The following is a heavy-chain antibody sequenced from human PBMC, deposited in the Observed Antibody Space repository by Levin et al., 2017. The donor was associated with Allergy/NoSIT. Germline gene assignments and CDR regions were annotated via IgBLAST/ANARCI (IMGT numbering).Heavy chain of an antibody. D-gene: IGHD6-13*01. Sequence: GGSLRLSCAASGFTFSSYAMSWVRQAPGKGLEWVSAISGSGGSTYYADSVKGRFTISRDNSKNTLYLQMNSLRAEDTAVYYCAKDGDLRIAAADKGPYYFDYWGQGTLVTVSS. CDR1: GFTFSSYA. J-gene: IGHJ4*02. CDR2: ISGSGGST. CDR3: AKDGDLRIAAADKGPYYFDY. V-gene: IGHV3-23*01.